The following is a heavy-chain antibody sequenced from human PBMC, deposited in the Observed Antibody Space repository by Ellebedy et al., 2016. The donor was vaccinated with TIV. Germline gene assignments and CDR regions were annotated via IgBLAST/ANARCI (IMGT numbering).Heavy chain of an antibody. Sequence: GESLKISCAASGFTFSTYSMNWVRQAPGKGLEWVAYISGSGNTKYYGDSVKGRFTISRDNADNSVYLQMSSLRDEDTAVYYCARDFEYSSGWNGNAFDIWGQGTMVTVSS. V-gene: IGHV3-48*02. CDR3: ARDFEYSSGWNGNAFDI. J-gene: IGHJ3*02. CDR1: GFTFSTYS. CDR2: ISGSGNTK. D-gene: IGHD6-19*01.